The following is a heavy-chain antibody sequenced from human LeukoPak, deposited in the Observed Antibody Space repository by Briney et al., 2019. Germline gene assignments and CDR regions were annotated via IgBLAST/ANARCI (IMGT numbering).Heavy chain of an antibody. CDR1: GGSISSSSYY. D-gene: IGHD3-3*01. Sequence: SETLSLTCTVSGGSISSSSYYWSWIRQPPGKGLEWIGYIYYSGSTNYNPSLKSRVTISVDTSKNQFSLRLSSVTAADTALYYCARGYYDFWSGYSYYFDYWGQGTLVTVSS. J-gene: IGHJ4*02. CDR2: IYYSGST. CDR3: ARGYYDFWSGYSYYFDY. V-gene: IGHV4-61*01.